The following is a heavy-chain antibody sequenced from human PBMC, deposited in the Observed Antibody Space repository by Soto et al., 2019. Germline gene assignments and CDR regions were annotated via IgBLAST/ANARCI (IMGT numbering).Heavy chain of an antibody. V-gene: IGHV1-46*01. Sequence: QVQLVQSGAEVKKPGASVKVSCKASGYIFTNYYIHWVRQAPGQGLEWMAIINPLPTSGSTNYAQEFQGRLTVTRDTSTSTVYMELSSLGSDDTAIYYRARDLAAAAYWGQGTLVTVSS. CDR3: ARDLAAAAY. D-gene: IGHD6-13*01. CDR2: INPLPTSGST. J-gene: IGHJ4*02. CDR1: GYIFTNYY.